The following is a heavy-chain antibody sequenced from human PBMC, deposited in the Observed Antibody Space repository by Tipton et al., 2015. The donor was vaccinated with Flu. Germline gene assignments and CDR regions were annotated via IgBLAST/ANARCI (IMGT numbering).Heavy chain of an antibody. J-gene: IGHJ3*02. V-gene: IGHV4-4*07. D-gene: IGHD3-22*01. CDR2: IYTSGST. CDR3: AGSLTYYYYSTAADAFDI. CDR1: GDSISSYY. Sequence: LRLSCTVSGDSISSYYWSWIRQPAGKGLEWIGRIYTSGSTNYNPSLKSRVTMSVDTSKNQFSLKLSSVTAADTAVYYCAGSLTYYYYSTAADAFDIWGQGTMVTVST.